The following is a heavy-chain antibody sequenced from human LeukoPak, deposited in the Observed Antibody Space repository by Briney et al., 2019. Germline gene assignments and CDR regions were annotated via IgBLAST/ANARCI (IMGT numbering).Heavy chain of an antibody. CDR3: ASSSVAGTYY. J-gene: IGHJ4*02. CDR2: IYYSGST. V-gene: IGHV4-61*08. Sequence: SQTLSLTCTVSGGSINSGGYYWSWIRQPPGKGLEWIGYIYYSGSTNYNPSLKSRVTIPVDTSKNQFSLKLNSVTAADTAVYYCASSSVAGTYYWGQGTLVTVSS. CDR1: GGSINSGGYY. D-gene: IGHD6-19*01.